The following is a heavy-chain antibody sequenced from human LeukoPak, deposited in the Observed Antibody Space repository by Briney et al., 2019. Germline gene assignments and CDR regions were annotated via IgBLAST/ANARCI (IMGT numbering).Heavy chain of an antibody. J-gene: IGHJ5*02. CDR3: ASAGSRGWVDWFEP. Sequence: PSETLSLTCTVSGVSINSYWSWIRQPAGKGLEWIGRISGSGTITYNTALQNRLSISIDTSKNHFSLQLMSVTAADTPVYYCASAGSRGWVDWFEPWGQGTLVNVPS. CDR1: GVSINSY. D-gene: IGHD3-22*01. CDR2: ISGSGTI. V-gene: IGHV4-4*07.